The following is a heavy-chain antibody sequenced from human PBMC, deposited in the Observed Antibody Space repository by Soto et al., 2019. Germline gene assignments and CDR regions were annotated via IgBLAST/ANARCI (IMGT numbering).Heavy chain of an antibody. CDR3: ARDGAMATIVIGWYFDL. D-gene: IGHD3-16*02. Sequence: PGGSLRLSCAASGFTFSSYAMHWVRQAPGKGLEWVAVISYDGSNKYYADSVKGRFTISRDNSKNTLYLQMNSLRAEDTAVYYCARDGAMATIVIGWYFDLWGRGTLVTVPQ. V-gene: IGHV3-30-3*01. CDR2: ISYDGSNK. J-gene: IGHJ2*01. CDR1: GFTFSSYA.